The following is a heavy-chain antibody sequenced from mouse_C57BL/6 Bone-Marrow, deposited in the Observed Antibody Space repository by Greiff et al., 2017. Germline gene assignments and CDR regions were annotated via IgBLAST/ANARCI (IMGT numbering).Heavy chain of an antibody. CDR1: GFTFSSYA. Sequence: DVMLVESGGGLVKPGGSLKLSCAASGFTFSSYAMSWVRQTPEKRLEWVATISDGGSYTYYPDTVSGRFTFSIANAKNRLYLQRSHLKSVDTAMYYCARDRDGYRDYYAMDCWGKGTSVTVSS. V-gene: IGHV5-4*01. CDR2: ISDGGSYT. J-gene: IGHJ4*01. D-gene: IGHD2-3*01. CDR3: ARDRDGYRDYYAMDC.